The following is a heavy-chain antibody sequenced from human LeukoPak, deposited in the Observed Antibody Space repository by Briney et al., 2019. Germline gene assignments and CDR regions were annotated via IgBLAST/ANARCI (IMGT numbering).Heavy chain of an antibody. Sequence: GGSLRLSCAASKFAFNNAWMSWFRQAPGKGLEWVGHIKSKTDGGTTDYAAPVQGRFTISRDDSKDRLYLQMNSLKTEDAAVYYCTAVPHDSAVWGQGTLVTVSS. CDR3: TAVPHDSAV. CDR2: IKSKTDGGTT. CDR1: KFAFNNAW. V-gene: IGHV3-15*01. D-gene: IGHD3-22*01. J-gene: IGHJ4*02.